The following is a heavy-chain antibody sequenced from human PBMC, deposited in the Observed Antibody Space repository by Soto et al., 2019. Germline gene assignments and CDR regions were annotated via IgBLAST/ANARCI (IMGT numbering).Heavy chain of an antibody. Sequence: SVKVSCKASGYTYTSYDSKWVRQANGQGLEWMGWMNPNSGNTGYAQKFQGRVTMTRNTSISTAYMELSSLRSEDTAVYYCARTRGGHSGYDLVDYWGQGTLVTVSS. CDR3: ARTRGGHSGYDLVDY. D-gene: IGHD5-12*01. CDR1: GYTYTSYD. CDR2: MNPNSGNT. J-gene: IGHJ4*02. V-gene: IGHV1-8*01.